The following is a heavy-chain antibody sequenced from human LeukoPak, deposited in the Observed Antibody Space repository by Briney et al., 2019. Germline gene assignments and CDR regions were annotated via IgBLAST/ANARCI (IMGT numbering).Heavy chain of an antibody. V-gene: IGHV3-7*04. CDR3: TRVGYIDEGIDY. D-gene: IGHD5-24*01. Sequence: GGSLRLSCVASGFPFSSYWMTWVRQAPGKGLEWVANIKQDGSKKSYVDSVKGRFTISRDNAKNSLYLQMNSLRAEDTAIYYCTRVGYIDEGIDYWGQGTLITVSS. J-gene: IGHJ4*02. CDR1: GFPFSSYW. CDR2: IKQDGSKK.